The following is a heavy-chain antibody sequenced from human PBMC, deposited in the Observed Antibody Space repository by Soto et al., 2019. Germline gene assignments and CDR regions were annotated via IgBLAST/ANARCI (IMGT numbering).Heavy chain of an antibody. CDR1: GYSFSDYW. Sequence: GESLKIAVPCSGYSFSDYWIAWVRQMPGKGLEWVGVIYPGDSDTRYSPSFRGQVTISADKSISHVYLQWSSLKASDTAMYYCARNRLRQYYYGMDVWGQGTTVTVSS. D-gene: IGHD3-10*01. CDR3: ARNRLRQYYYGMDV. J-gene: IGHJ6*02. CDR2: IYPGDSDT. V-gene: IGHV5-51*01.